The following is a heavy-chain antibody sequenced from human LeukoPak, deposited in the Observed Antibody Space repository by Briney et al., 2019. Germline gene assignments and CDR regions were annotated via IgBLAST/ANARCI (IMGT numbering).Heavy chain of an antibody. CDR1: GFIVRTNY. V-gene: IGHV3-53*01. D-gene: IGHD2-15*01. CDR2: IFSDGST. Sequence: PGGSLRLSCAASGFIVRTNYINWVRQAPGKGLEWVSVIFSDGSTYYTDSVRGRFTISRDNSMNTVYLQMNSLRAEDTAVYYCARVKWLDVWGSGTMVTVSS. J-gene: IGHJ6*04. CDR3: ARVKWLDV.